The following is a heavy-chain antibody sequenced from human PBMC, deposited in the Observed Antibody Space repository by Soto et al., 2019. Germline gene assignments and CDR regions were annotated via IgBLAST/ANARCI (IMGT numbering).Heavy chain of an antibody. Sequence: SETLSLTCTVSGGSISSGDYYWSWTRQPPGKGLEWIGYIYYSGSTYYNPSLKSRVTISVDTSKNQFSLKLSSVTAADTAVYYCASLLWFGEFLHPPYYYGMAVWGQGTTVTVSS. CDR3: ASLLWFGEFLHPPYYYGMAV. D-gene: IGHD3-10*01. V-gene: IGHV4-30-4*01. CDR1: GGSISSGDYY. CDR2: IYYSGST. J-gene: IGHJ6*02.